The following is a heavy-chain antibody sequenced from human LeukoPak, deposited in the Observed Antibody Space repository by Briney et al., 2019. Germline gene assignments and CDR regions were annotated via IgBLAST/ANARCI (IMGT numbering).Heavy chain of an antibody. CDR2: INHSGST. Sequence: SETLSLTCAVYGGSFSGYYWSWIRQPPGKGLEWIGEINHSGSTNYNPSLKSRVTISVDTSKNQFSLKLSSVTAADTAVYYCARGVDTAMVASDYWGQGTLVTVSS. V-gene: IGHV4-34*01. J-gene: IGHJ4*02. CDR3: ARGVDTAMVASDY. D-gene: IGHD5-18*01. CDR1: GGSFSGYY.